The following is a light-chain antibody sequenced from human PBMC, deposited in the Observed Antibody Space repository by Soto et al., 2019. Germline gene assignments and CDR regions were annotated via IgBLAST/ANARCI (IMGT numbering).Light chain of an antibody. Sequence: DIQMTQSPSSVSASVGDRVTITCRASQGISSWLAWYQQKPGKAPKLLIYDVSSLESGVPSRFSGSGSGTEFTLAISSLQPDDFATYYCQQYNSYPWTFGQGTKVDIK. CDR3: QQYNSYPWT. V-gene: IGKV1-12*01. CDR1: QGISSW. J-gene: IGKJ1*01. CDR2: DVS.